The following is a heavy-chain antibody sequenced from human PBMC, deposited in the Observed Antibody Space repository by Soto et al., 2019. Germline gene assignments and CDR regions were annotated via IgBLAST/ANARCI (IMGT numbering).Heavy chain of an antibody. V-gene: IGHV4-34*01. CDR3: ARTKGYSYGYYYYGMDV. Sequence: SSETLSLTCAVYGGSFSGYYWSWIRQPPGKGLEWIGEINHSGSTNYNPSLKSRVTISVDTSKNQFSLKLSSVTAADTAVYYCARTKGYSYGYYYYGMDVWGQGTTVTSP. D-gene: IGHD5-18*01. CDR2: INHSGST. J-gene: IGHJ6*02. CDR1: GGSFSGYY.